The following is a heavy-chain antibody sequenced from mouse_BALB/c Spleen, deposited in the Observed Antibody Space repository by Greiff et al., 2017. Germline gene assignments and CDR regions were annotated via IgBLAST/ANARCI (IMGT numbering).Heavy chain of an antibody. CDR2: ISSGSSTI. J-gene: IGHJ3*01. CDR3: ARSGLTGTLAY. Sequence: DVKLVESGGGLVQPGGSRKLSCAASGFTFSSFGMHWVRQAPEKGLEWVAYISSGSSTIYYADTVKGRFTISRDNPKNTLFLHMTSLKSEDTAMYYCARSGLTGTLAYWGQGTLVTVSA. V-gene: IGHV5-17*02. D-gene: IGHD4-1*01. CDR1: GFTFSSFG.